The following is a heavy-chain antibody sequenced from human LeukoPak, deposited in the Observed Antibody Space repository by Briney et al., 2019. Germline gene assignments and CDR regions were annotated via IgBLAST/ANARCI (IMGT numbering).Heavy chain of an antibody. CDR2: ISSSGSTI. D-gene: IGHD3-22*01. J-gene: IGHJ4*02. V-gene: IGHV3-48*03. CDR3: ARVDSFRSVITYYYDSSGIYFDY. CDR1: GFTFSSYE. Sequence: PGGSLRLSCAASGFTFSSYEMNWVRQAPGKGLEWVSYISSSGSTIYYADSVKGRFTISRDNAKNSLYLQMNSLRAEDTAVYYCARVDSFRSVITYYYDSSGIYFDYWGQGTLVTVSS.